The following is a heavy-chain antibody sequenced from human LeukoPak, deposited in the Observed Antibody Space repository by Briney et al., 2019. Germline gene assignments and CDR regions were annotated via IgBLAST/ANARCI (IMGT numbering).Heavy chain of an antibody. CDR1: GFTFSSYA. CDR3: AKEPLYDFWSGYSNYMDV. J-gene: IGHJ6*03. D-gene: IGHD3-3*01. Sequence: GGSLRLSCAASGFTFSSYAMSWVRQAPGKGLEWVSAISGSGGSTYYADSVKGRFTISRDNSKNTLYLQMNSLRAEDTAVYYCAKEPLYDFWSGYSNYMDVWGKGTTVTVSS. V-gene: IGHV3-23*01. CDR2: ISGSGGST.